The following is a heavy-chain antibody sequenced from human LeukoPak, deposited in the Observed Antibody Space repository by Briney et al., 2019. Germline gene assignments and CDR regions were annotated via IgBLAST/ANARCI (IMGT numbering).Heavy chain of an antibody. D-gene: IGHD2-2*01. CDR2: INWRGGST. J-gene: IGHJ4*02. CDR3: ARAPITSPFYFDY. V-gene: IGHV3-20*04. CDR1: GFPFDEHG. Sequence: GGSLRLSCTASGFPFDEHGMSWVRQVPGKGLEWVSGINWRGGSTGYADPLRGRFTISRDNAKNSLYLQMDSLRAEDTALYYCARAPITSPFYFDYWGQGTLVTVSS.